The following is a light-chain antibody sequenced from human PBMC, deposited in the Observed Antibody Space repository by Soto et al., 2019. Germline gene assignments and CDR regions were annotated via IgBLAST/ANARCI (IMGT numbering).Light chain of an antibody. CDR2: RDS. J-gene: IGLJ1*01. V-gene: IGLV3-9*01. Sequence: SYELTQPLSVSVALGQTARITCGGNNIGSKNVHWYQQKPGQAPVLVIYRDSNRPSGIPERFSGSNSGNTATLTISRAQAGEEADYYCQVWDSKGVFGTGTKLTVL. CDR1: NIGSKN. CDR3: QVWDSKGV.